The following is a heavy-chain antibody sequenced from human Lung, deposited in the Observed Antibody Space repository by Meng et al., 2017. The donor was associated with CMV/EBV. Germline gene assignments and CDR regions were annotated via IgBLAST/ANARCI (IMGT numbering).Heavy chain of an antibody. CDR2: IIPIISLP. CDR3: ATSTDFYDNSDSDLGAFAI. Sequence: SVKVSXKGSGGTFSRHAISWVRQAPGQGLEWLGGIIPIISLPNYAQKFQGRVTFTADKSTITAYMELSSLRSEDTAMYFCATSTDFYDNSDSDLGAFAIRGQGTMVTVSS. J-gene: IGHJ3*02. CDR1: GGTFSRHA. D-gene: IGHD3-22*01. V-gene: IGHV1-69*10.